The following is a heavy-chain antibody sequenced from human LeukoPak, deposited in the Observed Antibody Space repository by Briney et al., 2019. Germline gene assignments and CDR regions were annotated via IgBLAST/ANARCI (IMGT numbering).Heavy chain of an antibody. D-gene: IGHD1-1*01. CDR2: IYYSGST. Sequence: SETLSLTCTVSGGSISSYYWSWIRQPPGRGLEWIGYIYYSGSTNYNPSLKSRVTISVDTSKNQFSLKLSSVTAADTAVYYCARVSDDYAFDIWGQGTMVTVSS. CDR1: GGSISSYY. J-gene: IGHJ3*02. V-gene: IGHV4-59*01. CDR3: ARVSDDYAFDI.